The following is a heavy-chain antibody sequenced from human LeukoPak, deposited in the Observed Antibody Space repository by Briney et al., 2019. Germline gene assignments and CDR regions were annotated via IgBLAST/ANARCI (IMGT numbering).Heavy chain of an antibody. CDR3: ARHRVWRQRLDAFDI. CDR2: IYSGDSYT. CDR1: GYSFTSYW. Sequence: GESLKISGKGSGYSFTSYWIGWVRQLPGKGLEWMGLIYSGDSYTRYRPSFQGQVTISADKSISTAYLQWSSLKGSDTAMYYCARHRVWRQRLDAFDIWGQGTTVTVSS. J-gene: IGHJ3*02. D-gene: IGHD3-16*01. V-gene: IGHV5-51*01.